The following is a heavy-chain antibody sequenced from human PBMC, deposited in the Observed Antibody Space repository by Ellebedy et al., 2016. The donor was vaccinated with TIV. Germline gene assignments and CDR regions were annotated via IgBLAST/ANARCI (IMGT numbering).Heavy chain of an antibody. CDR2: ISAYNGNT. Sequence: AASVKVSCKASGYTFTSYDISWVRQSPGQGLEWMGWISAYNGNTNYAQKLQGRVTMTTDTSTSTAYMELSSLRSEETAVYYCARVAYYDNSGYYYYYGMDVWGQGTTVTVSS. CDR1: GYTFTSYD. D-gene: IGHD3-22*01. CDR3: ARVAYYDNSGYYYYYGMDV. J-gene: IGHJ6*02. V-gene: IGHV1-18*01.